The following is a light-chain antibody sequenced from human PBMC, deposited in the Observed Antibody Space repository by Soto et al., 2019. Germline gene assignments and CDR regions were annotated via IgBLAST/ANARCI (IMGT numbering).Light chain of an antibody. CDR2: DAS. CDR1: RDIAHY. CDR3: QQYDDLPLP. V-gene: IGKV1-33*01. Sequence: DIQLTQSPSSLSASVGDRITITCQASRDIAHYLSWYQQKPGKAPQLLVYDASKLQTGVPSRFSGRASGTDCTFAISSLQPEDRATYFCQQYDDLPLPFGGGTKVELK. J-gene: IGKJ4*01.